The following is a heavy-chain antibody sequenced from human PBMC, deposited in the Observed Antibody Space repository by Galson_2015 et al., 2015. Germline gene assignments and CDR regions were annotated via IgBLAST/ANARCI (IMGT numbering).Heavy chain of an antibody. J-gene: IGHJ6*02. Sequence: PALVKPTQTLTLTCTVSGFSLSNARMGVSWNRQPPGKALEWLAHIFSNDEKSYSTSLKSRLTISKDTSKSQVVLTMTNMDPVDTATYYCARRPGIAAAGTTPGYYYYGMDVWGQGTTVTVSS. CDR2: IFSNDEK. CDR1: GFSLSNARMG. D-gene: IGHD6-13*01. CDR3: ARRPGIAAAGTTPGYYYYGMDV. V-gene: IGHV2-26*01.